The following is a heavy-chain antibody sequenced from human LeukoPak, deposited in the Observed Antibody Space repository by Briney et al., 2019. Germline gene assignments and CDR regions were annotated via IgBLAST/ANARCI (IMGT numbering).Heavy chain of an antibody. Sequence: SVKVSCKASGGTFSSYAISWGRQAPGQGLEWMGRIIPIFGIANYAQKFQGRVTITADKSTSTAYMELSSLRSEDTAVYYCAGPYSSSSGYYYGMDVWGQGTTVTVSS. D-gene: IGHD6-6*01. V-gene: IGHV1-69*04. CDR1: GGTFSSYA. J-gene: IGHJ6*02. CDR2: IIPIFGIA. CDR3: AGPYSSSSGYYYGMDV.